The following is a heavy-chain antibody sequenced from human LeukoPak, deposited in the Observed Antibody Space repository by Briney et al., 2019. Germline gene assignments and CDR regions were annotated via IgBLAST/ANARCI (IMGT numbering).Heavy chain of an antibody. D-gene: IGHD6-13*01. CDR3: ARERGIAAAGYYYYYGMDV. V-gene: IGHV1-2*04. J-gene: IGHJ6*02. Sequence: ASVKVSCKASGYTFTGYYMHWVRQAPGQGLEWMGWINPNSGGTNYAQKFQGWVTMTRDTSISTAYMELSRLRSDDTAVHYCARERGIAAAGYYYYYGMDVWGQGTTVTVSS. CDR1: GYTFTGYY. CDR2: INPNSGGT.